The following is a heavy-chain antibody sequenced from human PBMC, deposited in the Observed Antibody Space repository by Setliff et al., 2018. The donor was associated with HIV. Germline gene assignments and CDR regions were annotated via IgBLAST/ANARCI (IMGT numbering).Heavy chain of an antibody. J-gene: IGHJ3*02. V-gene: IGHV4-61*02. Sequence: SETLSLTCTVSGGSISSGSYYWSWIRQPAGKGLEWIGRIYTSGNTNYNPSLKSRVTISADTSKKQFSLKLNSVTAADTAAYYCARGRYSSGWYKDAFDIWGQGTMVTVS. CDR3: ARGRYSSGWYKDAFDI. D-gene: IGHD6-19*01. CDR1: GGSISSGSYY. CDR2: IYTSGNT.